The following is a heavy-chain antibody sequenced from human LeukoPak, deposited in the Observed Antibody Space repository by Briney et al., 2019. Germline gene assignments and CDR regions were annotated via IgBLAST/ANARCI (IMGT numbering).Heavy chain of an antibody. D-gene: IGHD4-11*01. CDR3: AKGSPTTDKTFDY. Sequence: PGGSLRLSCTASRFTFKTSWMSWVRQAPGKGLEWVASVNEDGTEKYSVDSVKGRFTISRDNTHTSLTLQMNSLRAEDTAVYYCAKGSPTTDKTFDYWGQGTLVTVSS. J-gene: IGHJ4*02. V-gene: IGHV3-7*03. CDR1: RFTFKTSW. CDR2: VNEDGTEK.